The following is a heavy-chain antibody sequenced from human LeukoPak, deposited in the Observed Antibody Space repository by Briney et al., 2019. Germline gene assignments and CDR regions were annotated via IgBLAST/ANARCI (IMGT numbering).Heavy chain of an antibody. D-gene: IGHD3-22*01. CDR2: ISAYNGNT. V-gene: IGHV1-18*01. CDR1: GYTFTSYG. J-gene: IGHJ4*02. Sequence: ASVKVSCKASGYTFTSYGISRVRQAPGQGLERMGWISAYNGNTNYAQKLQGRVTMTTDTSTSTAYMELRSLRSDDTAVYYCAISSGYCFDYWGQGTLVTVSS. CDR3: AISSGYCFDY.